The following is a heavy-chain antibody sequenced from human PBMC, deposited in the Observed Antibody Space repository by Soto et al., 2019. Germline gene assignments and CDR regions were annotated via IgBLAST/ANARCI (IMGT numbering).Heavy chain of an antibody. Sequence: GSGPTLVNPTQTLTLTCTFSGFSLSTSGMCVSWIRQPPGKALEWLALIDWDDDKYYSTSLKTRLTISKDTSKNQVVLTMTNMDPVDTATYYCARIAYDILTGYRHFDYWGQGTLVTVSS. CDR1: GFSLSTSGMC. J-gene: IGHJ4*02. CDR3: ARIAYDILTGYRHFDY. V-gene: IGHV2-70*01. CDR2: IDWDDDK. D-gene: IGHD3-9*01.